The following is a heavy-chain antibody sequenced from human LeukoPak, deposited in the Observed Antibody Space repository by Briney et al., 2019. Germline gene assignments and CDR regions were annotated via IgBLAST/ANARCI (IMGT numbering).Heavy chain of an antibody. D-gene: IGHD3-10*01. J-gene: IGHJ6*03. Sequence: PGGSLRLSCAASGFTFSSYAMSWVRQAPGKGLEWVSAISGSGGSTYYADSVKGRFTISRDNSKNTLYLQMNSLSAEATAVYYCAKDGGVVRGVIIIGPYYYYMDVWGKGTTVTVSS. CDR3: AKDGGVVRGVIIIGPYYYYMDV. CDR2: ISGSGGST. CDR1: GFTFSSYA. V-gene: IGHV3-23*01.